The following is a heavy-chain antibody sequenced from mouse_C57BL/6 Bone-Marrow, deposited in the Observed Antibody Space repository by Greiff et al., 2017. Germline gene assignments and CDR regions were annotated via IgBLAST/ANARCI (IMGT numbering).Heavy chain of an antibody. V-gene: IGHV1-61*01. CDR3: ARWGWDWYFDV. D-gene: IGHD3-3*01. CDR1: GYTFTSYW. CDR2: IYPSDSET. Sequence: QVQLQQSGAELVRPGSSVKLSCKASGYTFTSYWMDWVKQRPGQGLAWIGNIYPSDSETHYNQKFKDKATLTVDKSSSTAYMQLSSLTSEDSAVYYCARWGWDWYFDVWGTGTTVTVSS. J-gene: IGHJ1*03.